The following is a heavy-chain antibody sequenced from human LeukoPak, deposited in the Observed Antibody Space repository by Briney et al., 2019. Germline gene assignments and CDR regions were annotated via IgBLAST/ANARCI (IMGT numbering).Heavy chain of an antibody. Sequence: PGGSLRLSCAASGFSVSSTYMSWARQAPGKGPEWVSIVYSDGSTYYADSVKGRFTISRDNSKNTLYLQMNSLRAEDTAVYYCARTGRYCSSTSCYDYWGQGTLVTVSS. CDR3: ARTGRYCSSTSCYDY. CDR1: GFSVSSTY. V-gene: IGHV3-53*01. CDR2: VYSDGST. J-gene: IGHJ4*02. D-gene: IGHD2-2*01.